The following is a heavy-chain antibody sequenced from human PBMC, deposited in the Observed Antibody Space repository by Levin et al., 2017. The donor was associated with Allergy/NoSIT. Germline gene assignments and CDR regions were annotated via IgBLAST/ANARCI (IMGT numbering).Heavy chain of an antibody. D-gene: IGHD4-23*01. CDR3: ARRAAVGLTPGDNWFDP. J-gene: IGHJ5*02. Sequence: GESLKISCKGSGYSFTSYWIGWVRQMPGKGLEWMGIIYPGDSDTRYSPSFQGQVTISADKSISTAYLQWSSLKASDTAMYYCARRAAVGLTPGDNWFDPWGQGTLVTVSS. V-gene: IGHV5-51*01. CDR1: GYSFTSYW. CDR2: IYPGDSDT.